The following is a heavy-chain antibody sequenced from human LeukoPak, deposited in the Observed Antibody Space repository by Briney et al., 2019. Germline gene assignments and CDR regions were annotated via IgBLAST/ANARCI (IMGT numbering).Heavy chain of an antibody. V-gene: IGHV3-48*04. J-gene: IGHJ4*02. CDR1: GFSFSSYS. CDR3: ARGAYGSGSYHIDY. CDR2: ISPSTSTI. D-gene: IGHD3-10*01. Sequence: PWGSLRLSSAASGFSFSSYSMNWVRQAPGKGLEWISSISPSTSTIYYADSVKGRFTISRDNAKNSLYLQMNSLRAEDTAVYYCARGAYGSGSYHIDYWGQGTLVTVSS.